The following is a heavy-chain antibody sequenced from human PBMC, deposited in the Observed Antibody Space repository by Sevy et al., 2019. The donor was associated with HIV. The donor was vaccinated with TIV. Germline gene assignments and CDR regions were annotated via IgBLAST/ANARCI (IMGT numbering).Heavy chain of an antibody. J-gene: IGHJ5*02. Sequence: ASVKVSCKASGGTFSSYGISWVRQAPGQGLEWMGGLIPPFGAANDSRNFQGRVTITADESTSTAYMELSSLRSEDTAVYYCAKYDYGDYVGWFDPWGQGTLVTVSS. CDR2: LIPPFGAA. V-gene: IGHV1-69*13. CDR3: AKYDYGDYVGWFDP. D-gene: IGHD4-17*01. CDR1: GGTFSSYG.